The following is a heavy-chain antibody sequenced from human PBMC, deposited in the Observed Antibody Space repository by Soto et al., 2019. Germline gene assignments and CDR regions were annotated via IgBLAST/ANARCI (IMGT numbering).Heavy chain of an antibody. Sequence: PGESLKISCKGSGYSFTSYWVGWVRQMPGKGLEWMGIIYPGDSDTRYSPSFQGQVTISADKSISTAYLQWSSPKASDTAMYYCARPLYYDILTGYYDAFDIWGQGTMVTVSS. CDR3: ARPLYYDILTGYYDAFDI. CDR1: GYSFTSYW. CDR2: IYPGDSDT. D-gene: IGHD3-9*01. J-gene: IGHJ3*02. V-gene: IGHV5-51*01.